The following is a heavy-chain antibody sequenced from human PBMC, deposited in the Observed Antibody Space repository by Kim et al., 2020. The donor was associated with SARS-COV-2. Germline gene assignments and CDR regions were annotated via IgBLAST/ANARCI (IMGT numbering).Heavy chain of an antibody. CDR2: ISSSSSYI. Sequence: GGSLRLSCAASGFTFSSYSMNWVRQAPGKGLEWVSSISSSSSYIYYADSVKGRFTISRDNAKNSLYLQMNSLRAEDTAVYYCARDGCGGSCNYYYGMDVWGQGTTGTVSS. CDR1: GFTFSSYS. V-gene: IGHV3-21*01. D-gene: IGHD2-15*01. CDR3: ARDGCGGSCNYYYGMDV. J-gene: IGHJ6*02.